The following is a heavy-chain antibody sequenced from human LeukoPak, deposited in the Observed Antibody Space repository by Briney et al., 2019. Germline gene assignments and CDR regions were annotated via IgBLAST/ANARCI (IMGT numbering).Heavy chain of an antibody. Sequence: GESLKISCEGSGYSFNSYWIGWVSQMPGIGLEWMGIIYPGDSDTRYSPSFQGQVTISADKSISTAYLQWSSLKASDTAMYYCARRRAGSSLDYYYYMDVWGKGTTVTVSS. D-gene: IGHD1-26*01. V-gene: IGHV5-51*01. CDR3: ARRRAGSSLDYYYYMDV. CDR1: GYSFNSYW. CDR2: IYPGDSDT. J-gene: IGHJ6*03.